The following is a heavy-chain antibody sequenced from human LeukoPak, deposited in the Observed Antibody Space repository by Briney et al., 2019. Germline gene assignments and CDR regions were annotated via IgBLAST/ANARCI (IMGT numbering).Heavy chain of an antibody. J-gene: IGHJ4*02. V-gene: IGHV4-39*07. CDR3: AREWQYQFDY. CDR1: GGSITNTNYC. Sequence: SETLSLTCTVSGGSITNTNYCWAWIRQPPGEGLEWIGSVYHSGVTYYTPSLKSRVSISVDTSNNQFSLKVTSVTAADTAVYYCAREWQYQFDYWGQGSLVTVSS. CDR2: VYHSGVT. D-gene: IGHD4-11*01.